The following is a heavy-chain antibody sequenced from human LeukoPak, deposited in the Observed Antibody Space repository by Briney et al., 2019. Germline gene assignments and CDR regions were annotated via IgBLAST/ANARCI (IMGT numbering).Heavy chain of an antibody. J-gene: IGHJ5*02. CDR1: GGTFSSYA. Sequence: ASVKVSCKASGGTFSSYAISWVRQAPGQGLEWMGRIIPIFGTANYAQKFQGRVTITTDEPTSTAYMELSSLRSEDTAVYYCARGGYYGSGSLMVNWFDPWGQGTLVTVSS. D-gene: IGHD3-10*01. CDR2: IIPIFGTA. CDR3: ARGGYYGSGSLMVNWFDP. V-gene: IGHV1-69*05.